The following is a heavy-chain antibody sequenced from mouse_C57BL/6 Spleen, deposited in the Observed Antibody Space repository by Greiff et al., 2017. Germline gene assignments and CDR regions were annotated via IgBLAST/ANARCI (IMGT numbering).Heavy chain of an antibody. CDR3: ARGGNYAFDD. D-gene: IGHD2-1*01. J-gene: IGHJ2*01. CDR2: IYPRSGNT. Sequence: QVQLQQSGAELARPGASVKLSCKASGYTFTSYGISWVKQRTGQGLEWIGEIYPRSGNTYHNEKFKGKATLTADKSSSTAYMELRSLTSEDSAVYFCARGGNYAFDDWGQGTTLTVSS. V-gene: IGHV1-81*01. CDR1: GYTFTSYG.